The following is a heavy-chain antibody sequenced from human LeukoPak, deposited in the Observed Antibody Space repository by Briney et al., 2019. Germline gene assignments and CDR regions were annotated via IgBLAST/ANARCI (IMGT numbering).Heavy chain of an antibody. D-gene: IGHD2-2*01. Sequence: PSETLSLTCAVSSYSISSGYYWGWIRQPPGKGLEWIGSIYHSGSTYYNPSLKGRVTISVDTSKNQFSLKLSSVTAADTAVYYCARIPAAFNYYFDYWGQGTLVTVSS. J-gene: IGHJ4*02. V-gene: IGHV4-38-2*01. CDR1: SYSISSGYY. CDR3: ARIPAAFNYYFDY. CDR2: IYHSGST.